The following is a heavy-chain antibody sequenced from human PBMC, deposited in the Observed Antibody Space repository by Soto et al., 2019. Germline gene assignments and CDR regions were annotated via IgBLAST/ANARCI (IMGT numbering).Heavy chain of an antibody. V-gene: IGHV4-39*01. J-gene: IGHJ6*02. CDR3: ARQGGLLWFGESTYGMDG. CDR1: GGSISSTNYY. Sequence: PSETLSLTCTVSGGSISSTNYYWGWIRQPPGKGLEWIGTIYYSGSTYYSPSLKSRVTISVDTSKNQFSLKLSSVTAADTAVYYCARQGGLLWFGESTYGMDGWGQGNKVTV. CDR2: IYYSGST. D-gene: IGHD3-10*01.